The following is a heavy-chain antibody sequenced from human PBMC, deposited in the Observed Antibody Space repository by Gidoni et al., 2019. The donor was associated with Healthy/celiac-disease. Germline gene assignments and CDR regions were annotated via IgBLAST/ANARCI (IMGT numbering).Heavy chain of an antibody. Sequence: QVQLVESGGGVVQPGRSLRLSCAASGFTFSSYGMHWVRQAPGKGLGWVAVISYDGSNKYYADSVKGRFTISRDNSKNTLYRQMNSLRAEDTAVYYCAKGMRLVEDYFDYWGQGTLVTVSS. J-gene: IGHJ4*02. CDR2: ISYDGSNK. V-gene: IGHV3-30*18. CDR1: GFTFSSYG. CDR3: AKGMRLVEDYFDY. D-gene: IGHD6-6*01.